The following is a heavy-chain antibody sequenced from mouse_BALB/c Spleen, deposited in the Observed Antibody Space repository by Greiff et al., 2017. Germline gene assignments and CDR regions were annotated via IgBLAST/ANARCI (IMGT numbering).Heavy chain of an antibody. CDR1: GFSLTSYG. CDR2: IWAGGST. Sequence: VQRVESGPGLVAPSQSLSITCTVSGFSLTSYGVHWVRQPPGKGLEWLGVIWAGGSTNYNSALMSRLSISKDNSKSQVFLKMNSLQTDDTAMYYCARDAVLYYAMDYWGQGTSVTVSS. CDR3: ARDAVLYYAMDY. J-gene: IGHJ4*01. V-gene: IGHV2-9*02.